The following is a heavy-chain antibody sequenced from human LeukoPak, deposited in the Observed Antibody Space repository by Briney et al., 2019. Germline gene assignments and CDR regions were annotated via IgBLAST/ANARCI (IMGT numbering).Heavy chain of an antibody. J-gene: IGHJ4*02. Sequence: GGSLRLSCAASGFTFSSYSMNWVRQAPGKGLEWVSFISSSSSYIYYADSVKGRFTISRDNAKNSLYLQMNSLRAEDTAVYYCARDQTGTAIDYWGQGTLVTVSS. CDR1: GFTFSSYS. V-gene: IGHV3-21*01. D-gene: IGHD1-7*01. CDR3: ARDQTGTAIDY. CDR2: ISSSSSYI.